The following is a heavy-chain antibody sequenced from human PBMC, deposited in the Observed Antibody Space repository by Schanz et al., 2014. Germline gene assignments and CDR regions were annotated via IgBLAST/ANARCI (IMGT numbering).Heavy chain of an antibody. J-gene: IGHJ6*02. CDR1: GGSISSGGYS. D-gene: IGHD1-1*01. V-gene: IGHV4-30-4*07. Sequence: QVQLQESGPGLVKPSQTLSLTCAVSGGSISSGGYSWNWIRQPPGKGLEWIVYIYYSGSTYYNPSHKSRVTISVDTSKNQFSLKLSSVTAADTAVYYCARGGRTTYNYYYGMDVWGQGTTVTVSS. CDR3: ARGGRTTYNYYYGMDV. CDR2: IYYSGST.